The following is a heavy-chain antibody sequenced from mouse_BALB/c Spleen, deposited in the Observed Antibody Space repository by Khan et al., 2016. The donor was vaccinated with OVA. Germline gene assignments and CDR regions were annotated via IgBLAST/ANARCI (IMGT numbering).Heavy chain of an antibody. J-gene: IGHJ4*01. CDR3: ARDAGRY. CDR2: INPKSGGT. Sequence: VRLQQSGPELVKPGASVKISCKTSGYTFPEYTVHWVKQSPGKSLDWIGVINPKSGGTAYNQKFKGKATLTVDKSSSTAYMEFRSLTSEDSAVYYCARDAGRYWGQGTSVTVAS. D-gene: IGHD3-3*01. V-gene: IGHV1-18*01. CDR1: GYTFPEYT.